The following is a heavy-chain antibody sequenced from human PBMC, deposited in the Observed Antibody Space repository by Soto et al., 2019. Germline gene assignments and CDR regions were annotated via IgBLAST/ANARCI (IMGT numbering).Heavy chain of an antibody. Sequence: PGESLKISCKVSGFTFTSYWIAWVRQMPGKGPEWMGVVFPGDSDTRYSPSFQGQVIISADKSTSTAYLQWSSLKASDTAIYYCARQGEGFYQRQIDFWGQGTLVKVSS. V-gene: IGHV5-51*01. D-gene: IGHD3-10*01. CDR1: GFTFTSYW. CDR2: VFPGDSDT. CDR3: ARQGEGFYQRQIDF. J-gene: IGHJ4*02.